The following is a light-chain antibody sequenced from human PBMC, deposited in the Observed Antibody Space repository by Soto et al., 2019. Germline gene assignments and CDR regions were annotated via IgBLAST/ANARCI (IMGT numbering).Light chain of an antibody. J-gene: IGKJ1*01. Sequence: IVWTQGPATLASSPGEGATLSGRASPSVTSNLAWYQQALGQAPRLLIYDASNRAAGIPARFSGSGSGTDFTLTISSLEPEDFAVYYCQQRSNWPWTFGQGTKVDI. CDR3: QQRSNWPWT. V-gene: IGKV3-11*01. CDR1: PSVTSN. CDR2: DAS.